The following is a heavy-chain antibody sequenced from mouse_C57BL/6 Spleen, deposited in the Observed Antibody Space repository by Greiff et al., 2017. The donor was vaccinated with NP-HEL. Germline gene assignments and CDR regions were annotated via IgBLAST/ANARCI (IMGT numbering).Heavy chain of an antibody. J-gene: IGHJ4*01. Sequence: EVQVVESGGGLVKPGGSLKLSCAASGFTFSSYTMSWVRQTPEKRLEWVATISGGGGNTYYPDSVKGRFTISRDNAKNTLYLQMSSLRSEDTALYYCARALNYYYAMDYWGQGTSVTVSS. V-gene: IGHV5-9*01. CDR2: ISGGGGNT. D-gene: IGHD4-1*02. CDR3: ARALNYYYAMDY. CDR1: GFTFSSYT.